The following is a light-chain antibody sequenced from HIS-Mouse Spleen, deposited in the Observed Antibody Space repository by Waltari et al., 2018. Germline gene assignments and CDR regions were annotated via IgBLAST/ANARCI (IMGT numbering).Light chain of an antibody. J-gene: IGLJ2*01. CDR2: DVS. Sequence: QSALTQPASVSGSPGQSITISCTGTSSDVGGYNYVSWYQQHPGKAPKLMIYDVSNRPSGVSKRFAGSKSGSTASLTISGLQAEDEADYYCSSYTSSSTLVVFGGGTKLTVL. CDR3: SSYTSSSTLVV. CDR1: SSDVGGYNY. V-gene: IGLV2-14*03.